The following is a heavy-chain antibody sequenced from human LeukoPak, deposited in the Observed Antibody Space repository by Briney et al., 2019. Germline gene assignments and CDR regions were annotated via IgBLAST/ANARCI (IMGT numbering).Heavy chain of an antibody. CDR3: ARAQYSSSWYDYYYMDV. D-gene: IGHD6-13*01. CDR2: IFYDGTIQ. CDR1: GFTFTHYA. J-gene: IGHJ6*03. Sequence: GGSLRLSCAASGFTFTHYAMHWVRQTPGKGLEWVAVIFYDGTIQYYSDSVRGRLIVSRDNPKNTLYLQMNSLRSEDTAVYYCARAQYSSSWYDYYYMDVWGKGTTVTISS. V-gene: IGHV3-30*03.